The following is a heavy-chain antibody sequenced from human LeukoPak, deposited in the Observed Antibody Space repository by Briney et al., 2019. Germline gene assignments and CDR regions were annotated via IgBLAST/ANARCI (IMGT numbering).Heavy chain of an antibody. CDR3: ARPLPGGGFGELND. CDR2: IIPIFGTA. V-gene: IGHV1-69*05. J-gene: IGHJ4*02. Sequence: SVKVSCKASGGTFSSYAISWVRQAPGQGLEWMGWIIPIFGTANYAQKFQGRVTITTDKSTSTAYMELSSLRAEDTAVYYCARPLPGGGFGELNDWGQGTLVTVSS. D-gene: IGHD3-10*01. CDR1: GGTFSSYA.